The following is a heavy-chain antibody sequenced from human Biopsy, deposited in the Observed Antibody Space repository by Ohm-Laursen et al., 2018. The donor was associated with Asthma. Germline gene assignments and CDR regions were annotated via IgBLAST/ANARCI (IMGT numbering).Heavy chain of an antibody. Sequence: GSLRLSCAASGFTFSSYSMHWVRQAPGRGPEYVSFIATDGSNKFYADSVKGRFTVSRDNSKHTLYLHMTGLRADDTGAYYCVKDHSAGYYYFDDWGQGAQVTVSS. V-gene: IGHV3-64D*08. J-gene: IGHJ4*02. CDR1: GFTFSSYS. CDR3: VKDHSAGYYYFDD. CDR2: IATDGSNK. D-gene: IGHD2-21*01.